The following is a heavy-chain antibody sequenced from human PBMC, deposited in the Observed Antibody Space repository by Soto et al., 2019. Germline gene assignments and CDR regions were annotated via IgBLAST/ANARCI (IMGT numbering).Heavy chain of an antibody. J-gene: IGHJ4*02. CDR2: ISAYNGNT. Sequence: GASVKVSCKASGGTFSSYTISWVRQAPGQGLEWMGWISAYNGNTNYAQKLQGRVTMTTDTSTSTAYMELRSLRSDDTAVYYCARGNRMVTQPYYFDYWGQGTLVTVSS. CDR1: GGTFSSYT. CDR3: ARGNRMVTQPYYFDY. D-gene: IGHD2-15*01. V-gene: IGHV1-18*01.